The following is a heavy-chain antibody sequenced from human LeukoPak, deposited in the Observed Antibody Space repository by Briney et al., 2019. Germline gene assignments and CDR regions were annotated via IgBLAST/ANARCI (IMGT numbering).Heavy chain of an antibody. D-gene: IGHD4/OR15-4a*01. CDR1: GYSFTSYW. CDR3: AILTAEDAFDI. V-gene: IGHV5-51*01. CDR2: IYPGDSDT. J-gene: IGHJ3*02. Sequence: GESLQISCQGSGYSFTSYWIGWVRQLPGKGLEWMGIIYPGDSDTRYSPSFQGQVTISADKSISTAYLQWSSLKASDTAMYYCAILTAEDAFDIWGQGTMVTVSS.